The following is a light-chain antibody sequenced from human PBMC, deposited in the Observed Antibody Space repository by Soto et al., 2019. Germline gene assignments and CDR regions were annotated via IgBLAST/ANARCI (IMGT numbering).Light chain of an antibody. J-gene: IGLJ1*01. Sequence: QSALTQPASVSGSPGQSITISCTGTSSDVGSYNLVSWYQQHPGKAPKLMIYEGSKRPSGVPDRFSGSKSGNTASLTISGLQAEDEADYYCCSYVGGFSYVFGIGTKVTVL. CDR2: EGS. CDR3: CSYVGGFSYV. CDR1: SSDVGSYNL. V-gene: IGLV2-23*01.